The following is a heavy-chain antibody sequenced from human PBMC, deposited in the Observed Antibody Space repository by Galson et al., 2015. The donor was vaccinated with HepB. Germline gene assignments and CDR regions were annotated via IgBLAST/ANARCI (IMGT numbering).Heavy chain of an antibody. D-gene: IGHD6-19*01. Sequence: SLRLSCAASGFTFSSYGMHWVRQAPGKGLEWVAFIRYDGSNKYYADSVKGRFTISRDNSKNTLYLQMNSLRAEDTAVYYCATEPYSSGWYMNPPSSDYWGQGTLVTVSS. V-gene: IGHV3-30*02. CDR1: GFTFSSYG. CDR3: ATEPYSSGWYMNPPSSDY. CDR2: IRYDGSNK. J-gene: IGHJ4*02.